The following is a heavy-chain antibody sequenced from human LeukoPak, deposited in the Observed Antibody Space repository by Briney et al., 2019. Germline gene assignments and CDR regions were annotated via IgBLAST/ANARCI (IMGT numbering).Heavy chain of an antibody. J-gene: IGHJ6*03. CDR1: GGSISSYY. V-gene: IGHV4-59*01. Sequence: SETLSLTCTVSGGSISSYYWSWVRQPPGKGLEWIGYIYYSGSTNYNPSLKSRVTISVDTSKNQFSLKLSSVTAADTAVYYCARDFHRENYYHYYMDVWGKGTTVTVSS. CDR3: ARDFHRENYYHYYMDV. CDR2: IYYSGST.